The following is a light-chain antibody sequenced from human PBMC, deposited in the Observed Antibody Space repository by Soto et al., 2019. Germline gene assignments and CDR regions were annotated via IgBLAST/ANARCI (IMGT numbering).Light chain of an antibody. CDR2: AAS. CDR1: QSVTANY. Sequence: EIALTQSPGTLSLSPGERATLSCRASQSVTANYLAWYQQKPGQAPRLLIYAASIGATGIPDRFSGSGSGTDFTLTISRLEPEDFAVYYCLQYGNPLWTFGQGTKV. V-gene: IGKV3-20*01. CDR3: LQYGNPLWT. J-gene: IGKJ1*01.